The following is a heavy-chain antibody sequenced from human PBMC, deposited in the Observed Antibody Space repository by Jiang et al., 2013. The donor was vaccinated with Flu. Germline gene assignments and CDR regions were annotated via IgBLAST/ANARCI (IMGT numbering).Heavy chain of an antibody. CDR1: GYTFTGYY. V-gene: IGHV1-2*02. CDR3: ARGIGDGYNYEWFDY. D-gene: IGHD5-24*01. J-gene: IGHJ4*02. Sequence: SGAEVKKPGASVKVSCKASGYTFTGYYIHWVRRAPGQGLEWMGWINPNSGGTYYAQKLQGRVTMTRDTSITTAYMELSRLRSDDTAVYYCARGIGDGYNYEWFDYWGQGTLV. CDR2: INPNSGGT.